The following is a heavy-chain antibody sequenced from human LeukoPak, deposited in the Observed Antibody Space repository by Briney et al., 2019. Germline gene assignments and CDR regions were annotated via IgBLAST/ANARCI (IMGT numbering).Heavy chain of an antibody. V-gene: IGHV1-8*03. CDR3: ARGLRLARAYYFDY. CDR2: MNPNSGNT. Sequence: SVKLSCKASGYTFTSYDINWVRQATGQGLEWMGWMNPNSGNTGYAQKFQGRVTITRSTSISTAYMELSSLRSEDTAVYYCARGLRLARAYYFDYWGQGTLVTVSS. CDR1: GYTFTSYD. D-gene: IGHD6-19*01. J-gene: IGHJ4*02.